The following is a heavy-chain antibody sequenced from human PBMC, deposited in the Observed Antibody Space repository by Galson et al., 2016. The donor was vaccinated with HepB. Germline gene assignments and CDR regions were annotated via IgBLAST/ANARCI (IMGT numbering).Heavy chain of an antibody. J-gene: IGHJ4*02. CDR3: ARRAYKYNFLSGLAY. CDR2: IKQDGSEA. Sequence: SLRLSCAGSGFTFTSFWMSWVRQAPGRGLEWVANIKQDGSEAEYVDSVKGRFTISRDNAETSVYLEMNSLRVEDTAVYYCARRAYKYNFLSGLAYWGQGALVTVSS. CDR1: GFTFTSFW. V-gene: IGHV3-7*01. D-gene: IGHD1-20*01.